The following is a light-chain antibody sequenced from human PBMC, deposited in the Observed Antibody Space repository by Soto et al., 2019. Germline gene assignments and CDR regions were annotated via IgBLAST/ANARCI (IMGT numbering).Light chain of an antibody. CDR3: MQGTHWPYT. CDR1: QSLVHSNGDTF. Sequence: DVVMTQSPLSLPVTLGQPASISCRSSQSLVHSNGDTFLNWFQQRPGQSPRRLLYKVSDRDSGVPDRFSVSGSGTDFTLRISRVEAEDVGVYYCMQGTHWPYTVGHGTKLEIK. V-gene: IGKV2-30*02. CDR2: KVS. J-gene: IGKJ2*01.